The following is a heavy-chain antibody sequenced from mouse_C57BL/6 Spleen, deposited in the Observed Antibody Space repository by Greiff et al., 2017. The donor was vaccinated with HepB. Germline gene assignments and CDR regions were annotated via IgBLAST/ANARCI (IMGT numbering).Heavy chain of an antibody. CDR2: IHPNSGST. CDR1: GYTFTSYW. Sequence: QVQLQQPGAELVKPGASVKLSCKASGYTFTSYWMHWLKQRPGQGLEWIGMIHPNSGSTNYNEKFKSKATLTVDKSSSTAYMQLSSLTSEDSAVYYCAREGKGYAMDYWGQGTSVTVSS. CDR3: AREGKGYAMDY. J-gene: IGHJ4*01. V-gene: IGHV1-64*01. D-gene: IGHD2-1*01.